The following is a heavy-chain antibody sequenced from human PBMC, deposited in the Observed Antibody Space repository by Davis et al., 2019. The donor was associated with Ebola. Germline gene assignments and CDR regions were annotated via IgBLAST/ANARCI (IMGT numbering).Heavy chain of an antibody. CDR1: GYTFTNYY. Sequence: ASVKVSCKASGYTFTNYYMHWVRQAPGKGLEWMGGFDPEDGETIYAQKFQGRVTMTEDTSTDTAYMELSSLRSEDTAVYYCATAHDREYWGQGTLVTVSS. CDR2: FDPEDGET. V-gene: IGHV1-24*01. J-gene: IGHJ4*02. CDR3: ATAHDREY.